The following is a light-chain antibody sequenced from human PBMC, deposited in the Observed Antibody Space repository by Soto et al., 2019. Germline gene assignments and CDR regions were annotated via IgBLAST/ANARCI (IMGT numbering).Light chain of an antibody. CDR2: GAS. CDR3: QQYNNWPPWA. CDR1: QSVSSK. J-gene: IGKJ1*01. Sequence: EIVMTQSPAALSVSPGERATLSCRASQSVSSKLAWYQQKRGQAPRLLIYGASTRATGIPARFSGSGSGTEFNLTISSLQSEDIAIYYCQQYNNWPPWAFGHGTKVEIK. V-gene: IGKV3-15*01.